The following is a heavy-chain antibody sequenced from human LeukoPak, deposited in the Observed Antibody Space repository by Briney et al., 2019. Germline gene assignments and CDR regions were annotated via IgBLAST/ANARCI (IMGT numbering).Heavy chain of an antibody. V-gene: IGHV4-30-4*01. Sequence: SETLSLTCTVSGDSVTNDDYFWSWTRQSPGEGLEWIGYIYHSAGTYYNPSHKSRATLSIDTSRNQFSLKLSSVTAADTAVYYCARLRVVLRAFDIWGQGTMVTVSS. J-gene: IGHJ3*02. CDR2: IYHSAGT. CDR3: ARLRVVLRAFDI. CDR1: GDSVTNDDYF. D-gene: IGHD3-3*01.